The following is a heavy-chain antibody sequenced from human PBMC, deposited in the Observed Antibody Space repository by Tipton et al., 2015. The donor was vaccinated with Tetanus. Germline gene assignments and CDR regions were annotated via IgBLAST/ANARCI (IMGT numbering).Heavy chain of an antibody. D-gene: IGHD3-3*01. CDR1: GVSINNYY. V-gene: IGHV4-59*01. Sequence: LRLSCSVSGVSINNYYWNWIRQSPGKGLEWLGNIYYNGDTDYNPPLRGRATISLDKAKNHFSLRLRSVTAADTALYYCVRSHVFRLTLFGEEIPRSGRFDPWGQGTLVTVSS. J-gene: IGHJ5*02. CDR3: VRSHVFRLTLFGEEIPRSGRFDP. CDR2: IYYNGDT.